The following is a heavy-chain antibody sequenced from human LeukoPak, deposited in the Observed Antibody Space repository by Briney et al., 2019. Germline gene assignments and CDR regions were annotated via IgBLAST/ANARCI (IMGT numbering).Heavy chain of an antibody. CDR3: ARGPRNYVGEYYYYMDV. CDR1: GFTFSSYE. V-gene: IGHV3-48*03. D-gene: IGHD4-11*01. CDR2: ISSSGSTI. Sequence: GGSLRLSCAASGFTFSSYEMNWVRQAPGKGLEWVSYISSSGSTIYYADSVKGRFTISRDNAKNSLYPQMNSLRAEDTAVYYCARGPRNYVGEYYYYMDVWGKGTTVTVSS. J-gene: IGHJ6*03.